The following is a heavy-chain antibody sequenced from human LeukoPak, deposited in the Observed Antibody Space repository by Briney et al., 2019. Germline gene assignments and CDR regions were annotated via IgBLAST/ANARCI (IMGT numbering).Heavy chain of an antibody. V-gene: IGHV3-23*01. J-gene: IGHJ4*02. D-gene: IGHD2-15*01. CDR1: GFTFSNYV. CDR2: ILGSGGTT. Sequence: GGSLKLACAASGFTFSNYVTRWVRQAPGKGLEWVSSILGSGGTTFYGDSVKGRFTISRDNSKNTVYLQMNSLRVEDTAVYYCVSGGSRRPGDYWGQGTLVTVSS. CDR3: VSGGSRRPGDY.